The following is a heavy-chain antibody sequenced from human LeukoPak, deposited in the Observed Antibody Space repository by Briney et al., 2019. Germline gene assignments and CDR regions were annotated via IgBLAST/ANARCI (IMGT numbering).Heavy chain of an antibody. J-gene: IGHJ3*02. CDR3: ARGSELRYFDWFLNDAFDI. V-gene: IGHV4-61*09. Sequence: SQTLSLTCTVSGGSISSGSYYWSWIRQPAGKGLEWIGHIYSSGSTNYNPSLKSRVTISVDTSMNQFSLKLSSVTAADTAVYYCARGSELRYFDWFLNDAFDIWGQGTMVTVSS. CDR2: IYSSGST. D-gene: IGHD3-9*01. CDR1: GGSISSGSYY.